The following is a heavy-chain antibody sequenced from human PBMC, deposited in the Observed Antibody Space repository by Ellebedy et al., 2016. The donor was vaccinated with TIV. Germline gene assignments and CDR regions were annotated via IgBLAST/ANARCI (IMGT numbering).Heavy chain of an antibody. CDR2: ISSTSSHI. CDR1: GFTFSSYS. J-gene: IGHJ5*02. D-gene: IGHD3-3*01. Sequence: GGSLRLXXAASGFTFSSYSMNWVRQAPGKGLGWVSFISSTSSHIYYADSVKGRFTISRDNAKNSLYLQMNSLRAEDTAVYYCVRTHYDFWSGYSPNWFDPWGQGTLVTVSS. CDR3: VRTHYDFWSGYSPNWFDP. V-gene: IGHV3-21*01.